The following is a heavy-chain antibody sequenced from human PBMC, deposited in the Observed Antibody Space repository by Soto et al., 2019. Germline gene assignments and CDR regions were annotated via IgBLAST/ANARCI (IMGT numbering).Heavy chain of an antibody. D-gene: IGHD3-3*01. V-gene: IGHV1-8*01. J-gene: IGHJ6*02. CDR2: MNPNSGNT. CDR3: ARGQADYDFWSGYYGGYYYYYGMDV. CDR1: GYTFTSYD. Sequence: GASVKVSCKASGYTFTSYDINWVRQATGQGLEWMGWMNPNSGNTGYAQKFQGRVTMTRNTSISTAYMELSGLRSEDTAVYYCARGQADYDFWSGYYGGYYYYYGMDVWGQGTTVTVSS.